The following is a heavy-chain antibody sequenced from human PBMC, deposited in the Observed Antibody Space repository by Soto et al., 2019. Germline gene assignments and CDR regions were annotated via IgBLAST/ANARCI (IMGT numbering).Heavy chain of an antibody. D-gene: IGHD2-2*01. J-gene: IGHJ4*02. CDR1: GYTFTSYY. V-gene: IGHV1-46*03. CDR2: INPSGGST. CDR3: ARESSEGFCSSPSCYVPRLDY. Sequence: ASVKVSCKASGYTFTSYYMHWVRQAPGQGLEWMGIINPSGGSTSYAQKFQGRVTMTRDTSTSTVYMELSSLRSEDTAVYYCARESSEGFCSSPSCYVPRLDYGGQETLVPVS.